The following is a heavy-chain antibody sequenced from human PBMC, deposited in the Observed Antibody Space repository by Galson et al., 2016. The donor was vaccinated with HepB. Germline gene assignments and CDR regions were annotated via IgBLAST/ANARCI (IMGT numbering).Heavy chain of an antibody. Sequence: SLRLSCADSGFTFNSYDMSWVRQPPGKGLEWVSAISGSGDSTYYADSVTGRFTISRDNSKHTLYLQMNSLRVEDTAVYYCARDRFTFSNYQNWFDPWGQGALVTVSA. V-gene: IGHV3-23*01. CDR3: ARDRFTFSNYQNWFDP. D-gene: IGHD4-11*01. CDR2: ISGSGDST. CDR1: GFTFNSYD. J-gene: IGHJ5*02.